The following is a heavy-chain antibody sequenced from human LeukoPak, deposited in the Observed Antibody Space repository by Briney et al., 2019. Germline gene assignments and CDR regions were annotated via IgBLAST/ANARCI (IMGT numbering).Heavy chain of an antibody. CDR3: ARDGSSGYLEAFDI. V-gene: IGHV4-61*02. CDR2: IHTSGNT. J-gene: IGHJ3*02. CDR1: GGSISSGSYY. Sequence: PSQTLSLTCTVSGGSISSGSYYWTWIRQPAGKGLEWIGRIHTSGNTNYNPSLKSRVAMSLDTSKNQFSLKLSSVTAADTAMYYCARDGSSGYLEAFDIWGQGTRVTVSS. D-gene: IGHD3-22*01.